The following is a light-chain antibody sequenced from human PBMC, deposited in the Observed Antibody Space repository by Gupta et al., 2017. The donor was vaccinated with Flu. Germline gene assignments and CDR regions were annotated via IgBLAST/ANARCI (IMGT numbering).Light chain of an antibody. CDR2: GAS. J-gene: IGKJ2*03. CDR1: QNISSY. Sequence: IPQSPSSLSASIGDTVTITCRASQNISSYLTWYQQKPGKAPKLLIYGASTLEGGVPSRFSGSGSGTDFALTISSLQPEDVATYYCQQSHTTPYSFGQGTKLEIK. V-gene: IGKV1-39*01. CDR3: QQSHTTPYS.